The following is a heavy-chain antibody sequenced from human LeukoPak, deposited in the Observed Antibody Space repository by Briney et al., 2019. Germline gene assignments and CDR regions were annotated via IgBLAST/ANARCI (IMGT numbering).Heavy chain of an antibody. D-gene: IGHD6-19*01. Sequence: GGSLRLSCAASGFTFSSYSMNWVRQAPGKGLEWVSSISSSSSYIYYADSVKGRFTISRDNAKNSLYLQMNSLRAEDTAVYYCARDIAVAGTSAFDIWGQGTMVTVSS. J-gene: IGHJ3*02. V-gene: IGHV3-21*01. CDR2: ISSSSSYI. CDR3: ARDIAVAGTSAFDI. CDR1: GFTFSSYS.